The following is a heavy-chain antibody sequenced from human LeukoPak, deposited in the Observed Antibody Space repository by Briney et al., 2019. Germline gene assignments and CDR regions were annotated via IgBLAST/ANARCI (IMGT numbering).Heavy chain of an antibody. D-gene: IGHD4-23*01. J-gene: IGHJ4*02. CDR3: AKDTYGGPSYYYFDY. CDR1: GFTFADYA. Sequence: GGSLRLSCAASGFTFADYAMHWVRQAPGKGLEWVSGISWNSGSIGYADSVKGRFTISRDNAKNSLYLQMNSLRAEDTALYYCAKDTYGGPSYYYFDYWGQGTLVTVSS. CDR2: ISWNSGSI. V-gene: IGHV3-9*01.